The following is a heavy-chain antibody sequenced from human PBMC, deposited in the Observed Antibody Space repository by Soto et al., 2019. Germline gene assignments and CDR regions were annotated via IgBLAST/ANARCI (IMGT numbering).Heavy chain of an antibody. CDR3: ARVTVTLEKHFDY. CDR1: GGSVSSGSYY. Sequence: SETLSLTCTVSGGSVSSGSYYWSWIRQPPGKGLEWIGYIYYSGSTNYNPSLKSRVTISVDTSKNQFSLKLSSVTAADTAVYYCARVTVTLEKHFDYWGQGTLVTVSS. J-gene: IGHJ4*02. V-gene: IGHV4-61*01. CDR2: IYYSGST. D-gene: IGHD4-17*01.